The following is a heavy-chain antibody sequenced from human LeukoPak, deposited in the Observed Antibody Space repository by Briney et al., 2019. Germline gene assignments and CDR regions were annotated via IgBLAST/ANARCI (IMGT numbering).Heavy chain of an antibody. V-gene: IGHV3-11*04. D-gene: IGHD3-9*01. Sequence: PGRSLRPSCTASAFTFSDYYMTSIRQAPGKGLEWPSYISSSGSTFYSAVSVKGRLTISRDNAKNSVYLQMNSLRGDDTALYYCARDRGYDILTGHSDKYWGQGTLVTVSS. CDR3: ARDRGYDILTGHSDKY. J-gene: IGHJ4*02. CDR2: ISSSGSTF. CDR1: AFTFSDYY.